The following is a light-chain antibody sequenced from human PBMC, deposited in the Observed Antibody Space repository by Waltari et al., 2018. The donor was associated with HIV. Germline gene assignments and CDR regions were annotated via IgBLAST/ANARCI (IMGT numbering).Light chain of an antibody. Sequence: SYGLTQPPSVSVSPGQTATITCSGDTLPKQYGYWYQQKPGHAPVMVIYKDRERPSGIPERFSGVSSATTATLTISAVQPEDEADYYCQSSDISGNYGVLGGGTKLTVL. CDR3: QSSDISGNYGV. CDR1: TLPKQY. CDR2: KDR. J-gene: IGLJ2*01. V-gene: IGLV3-25*03.